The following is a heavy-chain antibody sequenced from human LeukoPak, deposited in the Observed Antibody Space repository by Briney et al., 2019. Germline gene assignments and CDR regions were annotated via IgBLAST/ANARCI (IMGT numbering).Heavy chain of an antibody. CDR1: GFTFRNYA. CDR2: IPYDGSNK. J-gene: IGHJ4*02. V-gene: IGHV3-30*17. CDR3: PRDSGPLGIAAAGFDY. Sequence: GRSLRLSCAAPGFTFRNYAMHWVRQATGKGLEWVALIPYDGSNKSYEGTVRGRSPIPGNNSMNTLDLQMTSLRAEDTAVYYCPRDSGPLGIAAAGFDYWGQGNLVTASS. D-gene: IGHD6-13*01.